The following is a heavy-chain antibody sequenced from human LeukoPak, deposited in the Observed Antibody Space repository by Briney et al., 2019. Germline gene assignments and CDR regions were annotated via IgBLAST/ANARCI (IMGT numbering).Heavy chain of an antibody. CDR3: ASRFYGTFDY. D-gene: IGHD4-17*01. J-gene: IGHJ4*02. CDR2: ISYDGSNK. V-gene: IGHV3-30-3*01. Sequence: GGSLRLSCAASGFTFSSYAMHWVRQAPGKGLEWVAVISYDGSNKYYADSVKGRFTISRDNSKNTLYLQMNSLRAEDTAVYYCASRFYGTFDYWGQGTLVTVSS. CDR1: GFTFSSYA.